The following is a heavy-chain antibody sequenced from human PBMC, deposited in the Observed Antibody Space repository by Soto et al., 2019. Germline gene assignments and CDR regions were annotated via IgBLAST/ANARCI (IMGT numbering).Heavy chain of an antibody. J-gene: IGHJ4*02. CDR2: SYHCGST. D-gene: IGHD7-27*01. CDR1: GYSISSGYY. CDR3: ARGGLNWGSRTFDY. V-gene: IGHV4-38-2*01. Sequence: SQTLSLTCAVSGYSISSGYYWGWIRQPPGKGREWIGSSYHCGSTCYNPSLKSRVTISVDTSKNQFSLKLSSVTAADTAVYYCARGGLNWGSRTFDYWGQGTLVTVSS.